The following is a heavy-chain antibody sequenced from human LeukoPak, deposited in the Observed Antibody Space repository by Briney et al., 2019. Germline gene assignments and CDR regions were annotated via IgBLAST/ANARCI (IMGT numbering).Heavy chain of an antibody. D-gene: IGHD6-19*01. CDR1: GFTFDDCA. Sequence: PGGSLRLSCAASGFTFDDCAMHWVRQAPGKGLEWVSGISWNSGSIGYADSVKGRFTISRDNAKNSLYLQMNSLRAEDTALYYCAKDQLAYSSGWSVYWGQGTLVTVSS. CDR3: AKDQLAYSSGWSVY. CDR2: ISWNSGSI. J-gene: IGHJ4*02. V-gene: IGHV3-9*01.